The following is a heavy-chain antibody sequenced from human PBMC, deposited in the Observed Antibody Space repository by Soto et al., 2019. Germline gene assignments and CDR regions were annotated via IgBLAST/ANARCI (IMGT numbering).Heavy chain of an antibody. CDR3: VKGNQLLRYYFEF. V-gene: IGHV3-64D*08. J-gene: IGHJ4*01. D-gene: IGHD2-15*01. Sequence: PGGSLRLSCSVAGITFRNYAMHWVRQAPGRGLEYVSGITSDGDNTWLADSVKDRFTISRDNSDDTLSLQMSSLRVEDTAKYYCVKGNQLLRYYFEFWGHGTLVTVSS. CDR2: ITSDGDNT. CDR1: GITFRNYA.